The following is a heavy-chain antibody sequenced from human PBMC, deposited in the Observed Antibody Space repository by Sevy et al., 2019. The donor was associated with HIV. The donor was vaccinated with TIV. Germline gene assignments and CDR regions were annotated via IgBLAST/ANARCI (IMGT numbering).Heavy chain of an antibody. CDR1: GFTFGDYA. J-gene: IGHJ4*02. D-gene: IGHD5-12*01. CDR2: IRRNSHEPYGGTT. CDR3: TRALATADTPEYYFDY. V-gene: IGHV3-49*03. Sequence: GGSLRLSCTSSGFTFGDYAMSWFRQAPGKGLEWVAFIRRNSHEPYGGTTEYAASVKGRLTISRDDSKSIAFLQMNSLKTEETAVYYCTRALATADTPEYYFDYWGQGILVTVSS.